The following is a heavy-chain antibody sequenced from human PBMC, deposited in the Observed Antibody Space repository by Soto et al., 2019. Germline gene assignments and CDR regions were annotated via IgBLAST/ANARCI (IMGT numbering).Heavy chain of an antibody. J-gene: IGHJ4*02. CDR3: ARDYYDSIGYYHFDY. Sequence: KPSETLSLTCTVSGGSLSSYYWSWIRQPAGKGLEWIGRIYTSGSTNYNPSLNSRVTMSVDTSKNQFSLKLSSVTAADTAVYYCARDYYDSIGYYHFDYWGQGTLVTVSS. CDR2: IYTSGST. CDR1: GGSLSSYY. V-gene: IGHV4-4*07. D-gene: IGHD3-22*01.